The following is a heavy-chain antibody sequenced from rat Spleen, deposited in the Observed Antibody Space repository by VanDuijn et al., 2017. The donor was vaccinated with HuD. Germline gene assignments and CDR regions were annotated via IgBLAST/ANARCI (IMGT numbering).Heavy chain of an antibody. J-gene: IGHJ2*01. CDR3: TTESGYDY. CDR2: ISSDGGYT. V-gene: IGHV5-58*01. CDR1: GFTFSRYW. D-gene: IGHD4-3*01. Sequence: EVQLVETGGGLVQPGKSLKLSCVASGFTFSRYWMYWVRQAPGKGLEWVSSISSDGGYTYYPDSVKGRFTISRNNAENTVYLQMDSLRSEDTATYYCTTESGYDYWGQGVMVTVSS.